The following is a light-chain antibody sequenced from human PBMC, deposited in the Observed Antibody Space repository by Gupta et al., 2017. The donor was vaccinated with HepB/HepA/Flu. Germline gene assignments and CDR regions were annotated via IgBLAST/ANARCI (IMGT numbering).Light chain of an antibody. V-gene: IGLV1-40*01. Sequence: SVLTQPPSVSWAPGQRVTISCTGSSSNIGAGYDVNWYQQFPGTAPKFLMYANSNRPSGVPDRFSGSKSGTSASLAITGLQAEDEADYYCQSYDSSLSGYVFGTGTKVTVL. CDR3: QSYDSSLSGYV. J-gene: IGLJ1*01. CDR1: SSNIGAGYD. CDR2: ANS.